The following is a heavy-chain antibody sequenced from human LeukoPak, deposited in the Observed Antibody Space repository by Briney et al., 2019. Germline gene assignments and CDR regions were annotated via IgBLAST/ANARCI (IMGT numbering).Heavy chain of an antibody. CDR1: AFTFGSFA. CDR2: IFGSGGSP. Sequence: PGGSLRPSCEASAFTFGSFAMYWVRQAPGKGLDWIAGIFGSGGSPHYADSVKGRFTISRDNSKNTVYLQIKSLRAEDTAVYYCGKTTAGYSSGQKPAWPVDYWGQGTLVTVSS. D-gene: IGHD5-18*01. J-gene: IGHJ4*02. CDR3: GKTTAGYSSGQKPAWPVDY. V-gene: IGHV3-23*01.